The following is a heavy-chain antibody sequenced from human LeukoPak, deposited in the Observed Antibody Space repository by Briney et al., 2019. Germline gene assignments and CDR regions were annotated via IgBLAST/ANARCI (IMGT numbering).Heavy chain of an antibody. V-gene: IGHV3-48*03. CDR2: ISSSGSTI. D-gene: IGHD2-15*01. Sequence: GGSLRLSCAASGFTFSSYEMNWVRQAPGEGLQWVSYISSSGSTIYYADSVKGRFTISRDNAKNSLYLQMNSLRAEDTAVYYCAREGYCSGGSCYSDYYYGMDVWGKGTTVTVSS. CDR1: GFTFSSYE. J-gene: IGHJ6*04. CDR3: AREGYCSGGSCYSDYYYGMDV.